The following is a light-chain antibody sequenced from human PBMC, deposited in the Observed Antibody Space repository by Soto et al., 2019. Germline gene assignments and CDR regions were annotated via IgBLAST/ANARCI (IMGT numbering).Light chain of an antibody. Sequence: EVVMTQSPATLSVSPGERATLSCRASQSVSSNVAWYQQKPGQAPRLLMYGASTRATGIPARVSGSGSGTEFTLTISSLQPDDFATYYCQHYDNWPPWTFGQGTKVDIK. CDR3: QHYDNWPPWT. CDR1: QSVSSN. J-gene: IGKJ1*01. V-gene: IGKV3-15*01. CDR2: GAS.